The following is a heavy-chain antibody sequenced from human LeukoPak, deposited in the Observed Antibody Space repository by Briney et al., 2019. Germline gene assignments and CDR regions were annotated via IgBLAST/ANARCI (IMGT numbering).Heavy chain of an antibody. CDR3: VRGRYYFDY. CDR1: RFIFNSYW. CDR2: INSDGSST. D-gene: IGHD5-24*01. V-gene: IGHV3-74*01. J-gene: IGHJ4*02. Sequence: GGSLRLSCAASRFIFNSYWMHWVRHAPGMGLVWVSRINSDGSSTSYADSVKGRFTISRDNAKNTLYLQMNNLRAEDTAVYYCVRGRYYFDYWGQGTLVTVSS.